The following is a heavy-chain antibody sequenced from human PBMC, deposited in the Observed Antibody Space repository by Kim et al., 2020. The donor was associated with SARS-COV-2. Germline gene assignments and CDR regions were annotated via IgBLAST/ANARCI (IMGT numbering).Heavy chain of an antibody. D-gene: IGHD6-25*01. J-gene: IGHJ3*02. CDR1: GGSISSSSYY. V-gene: IGHV4-39*01. Sequence: SETLSLTCTVSGGSISSSSYYWGWIRQPPGKGLEWIWSLYYSGSTYYNPSLKSRVTISVDTSKNQFSLQLSSVTAADAAVYYCSRIKGSGGSGAFDIWGQGTMVTVSS. CDR2: LYYSGST. CDR3: SRIKGSGGSGAFDI.